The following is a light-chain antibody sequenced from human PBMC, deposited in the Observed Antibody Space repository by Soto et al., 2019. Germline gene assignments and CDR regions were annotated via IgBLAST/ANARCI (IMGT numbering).Light chain of an antibody. CDR3: QQYGSSPLT. V-gene: IGKV3-20*01. CDR2: GAS. J-gene: IGKJ5*01. CDR1: QSVSSSY. Sequence: EMVLTQSPGNLSLSPGERATLSCRASQSVSSSYLAWYQQKPGQAPRLLIYGASSRATGIPDRFSGSGSGTDFTLTISRLEPEDFAVYYCQQYGSSPLTFGQGTRLEIK.